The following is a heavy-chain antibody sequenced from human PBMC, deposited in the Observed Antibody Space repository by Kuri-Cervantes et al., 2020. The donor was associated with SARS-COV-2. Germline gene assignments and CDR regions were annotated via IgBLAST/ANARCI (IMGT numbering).Heavy chain of an antibody. CDR3: ARVSYYDSCRDY. CDR1: GGSISSSSYY. J-gene: IGHJ4*02. V-gene: IGHV4-61*05. CDR2: IYYSGST. D-gene: IGHD3-22*01. Sequence: GSLRLSCTVSGGSISSSSYYWGWIRQPPGKGLEWIGYIYYSGSTNYNPSLKSRVTISVDTSKNQFSLKLSSVTAADTAVYYCARVSYYDSCRDYWGQGTLVTVSS.